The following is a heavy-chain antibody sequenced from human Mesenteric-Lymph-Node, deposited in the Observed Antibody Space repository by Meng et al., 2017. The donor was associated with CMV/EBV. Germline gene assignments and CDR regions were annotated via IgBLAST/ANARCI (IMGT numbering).Heavy chain of an antibody. CDR1: GFTVSGNY. J-gene: IGHJ4*02. V-gene: IGHV3-53*01. D-gene: IGHD6-19*01. Sequence: GESLKISWAASGFTVSGNYITWVRQAPGKGLEWVSVIYSAGSTYYANSVKGRFSISRDDSRNTLYLQMNSLRDEDTAVYYCARVVSSGGPEFRYFDCWGQGTLVTVSS. CDR2: IYSAGST. CDR3: ARVVSSGGPEFRYFDC.